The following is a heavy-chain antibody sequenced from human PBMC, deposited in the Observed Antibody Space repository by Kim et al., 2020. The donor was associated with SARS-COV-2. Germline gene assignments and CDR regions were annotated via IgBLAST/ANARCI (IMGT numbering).Heavy chain of an antibody. D-gene: IGHD1-20*01. CDR2: ISYDGSNK. Sequence: GGSLRLSCAASGFTFSSYAMHWIRQAPGKGLEWVAVISYDGSNKYYADSVKGRFTISRDNSKNTLYLQMNSLRAEDTAVYYCARDQIFLYNWIPIYYGM. V-gene: IGHV3-30-3*01. CDR3: ARDQIFLYNWIPIYYGM. CDR1: GFTFSSYA. J-gene: IGHJ6*01.